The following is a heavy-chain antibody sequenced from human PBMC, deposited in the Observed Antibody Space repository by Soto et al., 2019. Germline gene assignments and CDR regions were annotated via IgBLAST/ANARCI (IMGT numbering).Heavy chain of an antibody. V-gene: IGHV3-9*01. CDR1: GFTFDDYA. Sequence: EVQLVESGVGLVQPGRSLRLSCAASGFTFDDYAMHWVRQAPGKGLEWVSGISWNSGSIGYADSVKGRFTISRDNAKNSLYLQMNSLRAEDTALYYCAKGPYCSSTSCYEGDYFDYWGQGTLVTVSS. CDR3: AKGPYCSSTSCYEGDYFDY. D-gene: IGHD2-2*01. J-gene: IGHJ4*02. CDR2: ISWNSGSI.